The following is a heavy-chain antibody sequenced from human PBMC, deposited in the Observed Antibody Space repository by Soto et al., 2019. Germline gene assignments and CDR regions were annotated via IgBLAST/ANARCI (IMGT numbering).Heavy chain of an antibody. Sequence: QVQLVQSGAEVKKPGASVKVSCKASGYTFTSYYMHWVRQAPGQGLEWMGIINPSGGSTSYAQKFQGRVTMTRDTAPSKVFMGLSRLRSEGTAGYYCARGGPFISNRWGPSPHDAFDIWGQGTMVTVSS. J-gene: IGHJ3*02. CDR3: ARGGPFISNRWGPSPHDAFDI. CDR1: GYTFTSYY. CDR2: INPSGGST. D-gene: IGHD3-3*02. V-gene: IGHV1-46*01.